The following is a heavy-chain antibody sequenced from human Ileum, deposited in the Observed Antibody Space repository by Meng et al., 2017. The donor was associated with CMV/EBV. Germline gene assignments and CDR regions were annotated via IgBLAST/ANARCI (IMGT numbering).Heavy chain of an antibody. CDR1: GFTVSDND. J-gene: IGHJ4*02. CDR3: SKGTSSYSKYIDF. V-gene: IGHV3-53*01. D-gene: IGHD6-13*01. CDR2: IFRGGDT. Sequence: GGSLRLSCAASGFTVSDNDMNWVRQAPGKGLEWVSIIFRGGDTHYANSVTGRFTVSRDNSKNTLYLHLSNLRDDDTAVYYCSKGTSSYSKYIDFWGQGTLVTVSS.